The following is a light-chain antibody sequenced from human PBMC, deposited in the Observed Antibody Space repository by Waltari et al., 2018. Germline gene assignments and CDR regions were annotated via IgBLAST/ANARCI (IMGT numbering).Light chain of an antibody. V-gene: IGKV1-33*01. Sequence: DIQMTQSQSSLSASVGDSATITCQASQDISNYLNWYQQKPGKAPKLLIYDASNLETGVPSRFSGSGSGTDFTFTISSLQPEDIATYYCQQYDNLPLTFGGGTKVEIK. CDR1: QDISNY. CDR2: DAS. J-gene: IGKJ4*01. CDR3: QQYDNLPLT.